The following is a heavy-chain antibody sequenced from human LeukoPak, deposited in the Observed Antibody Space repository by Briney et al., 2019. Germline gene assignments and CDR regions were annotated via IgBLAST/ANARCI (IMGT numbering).Heavy chain of an antibody. V-gene: IGHV3-23*01. CDR3: AKVFTMTIGCLSY. J-gene: IGHJ4*02. Sequence: GGSLRLSCAASGFTFSSYAMSWVRQAPGKGLEWVSAISGSGGSTYYADSVKGRFAISRDNSKNTLYLQMNCLRAEDTAVYYCAKVFTMTIGCLSYWGQGTLVTVSS. CDR1: GFTFSSYA. CDR2: ISGSGGST. D-gene: IGHD3-3*01.